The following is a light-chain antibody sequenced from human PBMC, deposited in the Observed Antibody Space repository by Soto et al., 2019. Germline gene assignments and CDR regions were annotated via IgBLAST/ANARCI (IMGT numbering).Light chain of an antibody. CDR2: RDN. CDR3: AAWDDAVRSYV. Sequence: QSVLTQPPSVSGTPGQRVTISCSGGISNIGTNYVHWFQQLPGTAPKVLSNRDNQRPSGVPARCSGSKSATTASLAISGLRPEDEDEYYCAAWDDAVRSYVFGTGTKVTVL. V-gene: IGLV1-47*01. J-gene: IGLJ1*01. CDR1: ISNIGTNY.